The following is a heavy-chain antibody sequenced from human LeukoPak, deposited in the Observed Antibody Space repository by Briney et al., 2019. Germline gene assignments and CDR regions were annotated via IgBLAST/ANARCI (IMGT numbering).Heavy chain of an antibody. CDR2: INAGNGNT. CDR3: AREILLRYFDWAPRYYYYYYGMDV. Sequence: GGSLRLSCAASGYTFTSYAMHWVRQAPGQRPEWMGWINAGNGNTKYSQEFQGRVTITRDTSASTAYMELSSLRSEDTAVYYCAREILLRYFDWAPRYYYYYYGMDVWGQGTTVTVSS. V-gene: IGHV1-3*01. J-gene: IGHJ6*02. D-gene: IGHD3-9*01. CDR1: GYTFTSYA.